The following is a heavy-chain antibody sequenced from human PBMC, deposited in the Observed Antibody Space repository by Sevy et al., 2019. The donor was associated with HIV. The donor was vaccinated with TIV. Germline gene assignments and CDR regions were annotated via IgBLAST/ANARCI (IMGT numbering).Heavy chain of an antibody. CDR3: ARDRGGRGYYGSGSYYNYFDY. CDR1: GFTFSSYS. D-gene: IGHD3-10*01. J-gene: IGHJ4*02. Sequence: GGSLRLSCAASGFTFSSYSMNWVRQAPGKGLEWVSSISSSSSYIYYADSVKGRFTITRDNAKNSLYLQMNSLRAEDKAVYYCARDRGGRGYYGSGSYYNYFDYWGQGTLVTVSS. V-gene: IGHV3-21*01. CDR2: ISSSSSYI.